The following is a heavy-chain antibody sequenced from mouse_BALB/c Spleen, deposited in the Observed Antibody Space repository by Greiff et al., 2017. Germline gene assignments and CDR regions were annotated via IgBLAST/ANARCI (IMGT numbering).Heavy chain of an antibody. J-gene: IGHJ4*01. CDR2: ISSGSSTI. CDR3: ARESYGYLYYYAMDY. D-gene: IGHD2-2*01. CDR1: GFTFSSFG. Sequence: EVKLVESGGGLVQPGGSRKLSCAASGFTFSSFGMHWVRQAPEKGLEWVAYISSGSSTIYYADTVKGRFTISRDNPKNTLFLQMTSLRSEDTAMYYCARESYGYLYYYAMDYWGQGTSVTVSS. V-gene: IGHV5-17*02.